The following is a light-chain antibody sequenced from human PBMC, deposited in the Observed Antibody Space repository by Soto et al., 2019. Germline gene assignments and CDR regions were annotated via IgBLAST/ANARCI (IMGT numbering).Light chain of an antibody. V-gene: IGLV1-44*01. CDR1: SSNIGSNT. CDR2: SHN. Sequence: QSVLTRPPSASGTPGQRVIISCSGSSSNIGSNTVNWYQQLPGTAPKILIYSHNQRPSGVPDRFSGSQSGTSASLAINGLHSEDEADYYCATWDDRLDGYVFGTGTKVTVL. J-gene: IGLJ1*01. CDR3: ATWDDRLDGYV.